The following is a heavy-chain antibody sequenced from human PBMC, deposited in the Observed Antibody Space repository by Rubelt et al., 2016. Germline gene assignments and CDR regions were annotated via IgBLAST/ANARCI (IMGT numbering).Heavy chain of an antibody. Sequence: QLQLQESGPGLVKPSETLSLTCTVSGGSISSSSYYWGWIRQPPGKGLEWIGYIYYSGSTNNNPSLKSRVTISVATSTNQFSLKLSSVTAADTAVYYCVRGYSGYDLDYWGQGTLVTVSS. CDR2: IYYSGST. CDR3: VRGYSGYDLDY. J-gene: IGHJ4*02. V-gene: IGHV4-61*05. D-gene: IGHD5-12*01. CDR1: GGSISSSSYY.